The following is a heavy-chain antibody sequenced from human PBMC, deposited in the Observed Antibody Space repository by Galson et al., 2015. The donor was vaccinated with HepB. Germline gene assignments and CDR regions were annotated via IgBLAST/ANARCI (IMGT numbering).Heavy chain of an antibody. CDR3: ARDPYGEGAFDI. J-gene: IGHJ3*02. V-gene: IGHV4-59*01. Sequence: ETLSLTCTASGGSISSYYWSWIRQPPGKGLEWIGYIYYSGSTNYNPYLKSRVTISVDTSKNQFSLKLSSVTAADTAVYYCARDPYGEGAFDIWGQGTMVTVSS. CDR1: GGSISSYY. CDR2: IYYSGST. D-gene: IGHD4-17*01.